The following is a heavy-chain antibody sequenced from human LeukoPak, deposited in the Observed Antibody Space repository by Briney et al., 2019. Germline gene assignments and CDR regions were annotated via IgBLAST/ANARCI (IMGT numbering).Heavy chain of an antibody. CDR1: GFTFSSYA. J-gene: IGHJ6*02. CDR2: ISGGGAST. Sequence: GGSLRLSCAASGFTFSSYAMSWVRQAPGKGLEWVSGISGGGASTYYADSVRGRFTISRDNSKNTLYLQMNSLRAEDTAVYYCAKEGTYYDILTDLNYYYGMDVWGQGTTVTVSS. CDR3: AKEGTYYDILTDLNYYYGMDV. V-gene: IGHV3-23*01. D-gene: IGHD3-9*01.